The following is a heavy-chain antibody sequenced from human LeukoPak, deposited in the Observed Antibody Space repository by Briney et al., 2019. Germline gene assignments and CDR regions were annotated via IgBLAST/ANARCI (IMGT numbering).Heavy chain of an antibody. Sequence: SQSPSLTPALSLDSLSADRAASDWARQSPSGGLGWRVRTYFRSKWYNEYAASVKSRIIINAATSKNHFSLQPNSVTPEDTAVYFCARNGIGTTYDAFGIWGQGTMVTVSS. J-gene: IGHJ3*02. D-gene: IGHD1-1*01. CDR3: ARNGIGTTYDAFGI. CDR1: LDSLSADRAA. CDR2: TYFRSKWYN. V-gene: IGHV6-1*01.